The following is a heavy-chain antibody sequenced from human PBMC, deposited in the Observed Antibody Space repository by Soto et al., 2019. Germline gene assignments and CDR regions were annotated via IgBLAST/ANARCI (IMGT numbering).Heavy chain of an antibody. CDR2: IIPIFGTA. V-gene: IGHV1-69*13. Sequence: ASVKVSCKASGGTFSSYAISWVRQAPGQGLEWMGGIIPIFGTANYAQKFQGRVTITADESTGTAYMELSSLRSEDTAVYYCARGKSYGMDVWGQGTTVTVSS. CDR1: GGTFSSYA. CDR3: ARGKSYGMDV. J-gene: IGHJ6*02.